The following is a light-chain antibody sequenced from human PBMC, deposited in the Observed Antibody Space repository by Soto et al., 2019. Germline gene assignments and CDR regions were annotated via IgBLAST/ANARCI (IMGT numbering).Light chain of an antibody. CDR2: GVS. V-gene: IGKV3-20*01. CDR1: EYIGST. Sequence: EIGLTQSPATLSVSPGDRATLSCRSSEYIGSTIAWYQQRSGQDPRLLIYGVSSRATGIPDRFSGSGSGTDFTLNISRLEPEDFAVYYCEQYGSSPRPFGQGTKVDI. J-gene: IGKJ1*01. CDR3: EQYGSSPRP.